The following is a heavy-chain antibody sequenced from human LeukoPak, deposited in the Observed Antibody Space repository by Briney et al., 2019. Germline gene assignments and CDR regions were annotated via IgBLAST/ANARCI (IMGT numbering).Heavy chain of an antibody. CDR2: IYYSGST. V-gene: IGHV4-31*02. J-gene: IGHJ4*02. D-gene: IGHD5-18*01. CDR3: ARGSSSQLWLTRGCYFDY. Sequence: SETLSLTCTVSGGSISSGGYYWSWLRQHPGKGLQWIGYIYYSGSTYYNPSLKSRLTISVDTSKNQFSLTLSSVTAADTALYYCARGSSSQLWLTRGCYFDYWGQGTLVTVSS. CDR1: GGSISSGGYY.